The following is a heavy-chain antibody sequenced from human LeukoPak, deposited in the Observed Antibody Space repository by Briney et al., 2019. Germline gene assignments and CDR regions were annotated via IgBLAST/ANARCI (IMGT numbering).Heavy chain of an antibody. CDR2: IIPIFGTA. J-gene: IGHJ6*03. CDR1: GGTFSSYA. D-gene: IGHD2-2*02. Sequence: SVKVSCKASGGTFSSYAISWVRQAPGQGLEWMGGIIPIFGTANYAQKFQGRVTITTDESTSTAYMELSSLRSEDTAVYYCARGGADIVVVPAAKPRDYYYYYYMDVWGKGTTVTVSS. CDR3: ARGGADIVVVPAAKPRDYYYYYYMDV. V-gene: IGHV1-69*05.